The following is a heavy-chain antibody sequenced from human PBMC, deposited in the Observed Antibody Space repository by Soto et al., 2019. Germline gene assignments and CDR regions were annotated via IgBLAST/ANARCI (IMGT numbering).Heavy chain of an antibody. Sequence: SETLSLTCDVYGGTLSGYHWSWIRQSPGQGLGWIGEIDHSGSTNYNPSLRSRVSISIDTSKKQFSLKLSSVTAADAAVYFCARSLGIGYYYGLDVWGQGTTVTVSS. CDR2: IDHSGST. V-gene: IGHV4-34*01. CDR1: GGTLSGYH. D-gene: IGHD3-10*01. CDR3: ARSLGIGYYYGLDV. J-gene: IGHJ6*02.